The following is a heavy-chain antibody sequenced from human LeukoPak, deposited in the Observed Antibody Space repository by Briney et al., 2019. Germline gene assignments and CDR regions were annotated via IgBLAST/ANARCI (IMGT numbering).Heavy chain of an antibody. J-gene: IGHJ6*04. V-gene: IGHV3-11*04. D-gene: IGHD2-21*01. CDR1: GFTFSDYY. CDR3: ARGFRFPDV. Sequence: GGSLRLSCAASGFTFSDYYMSWIRQAPGKGLEWVSVKCRFTISRDNANNSLYLQMNSLRAEDTAVYYCARGFRFPDVWGKGTTVTVSS.